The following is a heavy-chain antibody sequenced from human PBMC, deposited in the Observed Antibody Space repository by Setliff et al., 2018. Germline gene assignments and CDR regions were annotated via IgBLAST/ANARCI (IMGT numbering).Heavy chain of an antibody. J-gene: IGHJ6*03. Sequence: ASVKVSCKTSGYTFNTFGISWVRRAPGQGLDWMGWISPYNGDTKSAQKFQDRVTMTIDTSTSTAYVEVRSLTSDDTAVYYCARSPPNRGVGQGHYMDVWGIGTTVTVSS. CDR2: ISPYNGDT. CDR3: ARSPPNRGVGQGHYMDV. V-gene: IGHV1-18*01. D-gene: IGHD1-26*01. CDR1: GYTFNTFG.